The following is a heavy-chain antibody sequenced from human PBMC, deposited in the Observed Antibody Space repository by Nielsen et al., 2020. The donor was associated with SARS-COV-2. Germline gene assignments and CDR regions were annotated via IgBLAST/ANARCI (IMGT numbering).Heavy chain of an antibody. CDR2: IIPILGIA. CDR1: GGTFSSYA. D-gene: IGHD5-24*01. V-gene: IGHV1-69*04. Sequence: SVKVSCKASGGTFSSYAISWVRQAPGQGLEWMGRIIPILGIANYAQKFQGRVTITADKSTSTAYMELSSLRSEDTAVYYCARLGEMATMSDAFDIWGQGTMVTVSS. J-gene: IGHJ3*02. CDR3: ARLGEMATMSDAFDI.